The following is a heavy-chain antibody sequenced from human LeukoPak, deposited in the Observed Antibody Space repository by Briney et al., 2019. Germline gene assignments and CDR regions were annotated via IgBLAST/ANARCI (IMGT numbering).Heavy chain of an antibody. CDR2: INPSGGST. J-gene: IGHJ4*02. CDR1: GYTFTSYY. V-gene: IGHV1-46*01. CDR3: ARVREGGALFDY. D-gene: IGHD1-26*01. Sequence: ASVKVSCKASGYTFTSYYMHWVRQAPGQGPEWMGIINPSGGSTSYAQKFQGRVTMTRDTSTSTVYMELSSLRSEDTAVYYCARVREGGALFDYWGQGTLVTVSS.